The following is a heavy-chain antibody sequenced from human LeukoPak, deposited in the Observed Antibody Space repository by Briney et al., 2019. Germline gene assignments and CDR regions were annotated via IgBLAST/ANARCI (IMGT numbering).Heavy chain of an antibody. V-gene: IGHV3-7*01. CDR3: VGGSGWLPDF. Sequence: GGSLRLSCAASGFIFSTHWMNWVRQAPGKGLEWVAIKKGDGSETLYVDSVKGRYTISRDNTKNSLYLQMNSLRAEYTAVYYCVGGSGWLPDFWGQGVLVTVSS. CDR1: GFIFSTHW. J-gene: IGHJ4*02. D-gene: IGHD6-19*01. CDR2: KKGDGSET.